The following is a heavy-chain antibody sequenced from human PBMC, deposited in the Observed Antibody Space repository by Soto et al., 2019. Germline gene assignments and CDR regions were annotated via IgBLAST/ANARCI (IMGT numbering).Heavy chain of an antibody. D-gene: IGHD2-2*01. J-gene: IGHJ6*02. CDR2: ISAYNGNT. V-gene: IGHV1-18*01. CDR3: ARDIVVVPAARLYYYYGMDV. Sequence: ASVKVSCKASGYTFTSYGISWVRQAPGQGLEWMGWISAYNGNTNYAQKLRGRVTMTTDTSTSTAYMELRSLRSDDTAVYYCARDIVVVPAARLYYYYGMDVWGQGTTVTVSS. CDR1: GYTFTSYG.